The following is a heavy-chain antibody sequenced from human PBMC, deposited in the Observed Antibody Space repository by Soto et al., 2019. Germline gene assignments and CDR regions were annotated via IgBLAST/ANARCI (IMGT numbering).Heavy chain of an antibody. CDR1: GGSISSGGYS. V-gene: IGHV4-30-2*01. J-gene: IGHJ6*02. CDR2: IYHSGRT. CDR3: ARVPDV. Sequence: QLQLKESGSGLVKPSQTLSLTCAVSGGSISSGGYSWSWIRQPPGKGLGWIGYIYHSGRTYYNPSLTIRVTISVDRSKNQFSLTVSSVTAADTAVYYCARVPDVWGQGTTGTGS.